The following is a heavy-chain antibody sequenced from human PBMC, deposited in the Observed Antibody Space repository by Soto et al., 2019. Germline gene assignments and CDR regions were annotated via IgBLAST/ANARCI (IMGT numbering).Heavy chain of an antibody. CDR2: IYYSGST. V-gene: IGHV4-39*01. CDR3: ASLGYCSGGSCLTQDY. CDR1: GGSISSSSYY. D-gene: IGHD2-15*01. Sequence: QLQLQESGPGLVKPSETLSLTCTVSGGSISSSSYYWGWIRQPPGKGLEWIGSIYYSGSTYYNPSLKSRVTISVDTSKNQFSLKLSSVTAADTAVYYCASLGYCSGGSCLTQDYWGQGTLVTVSS. J-gene: IGHJ4*02.